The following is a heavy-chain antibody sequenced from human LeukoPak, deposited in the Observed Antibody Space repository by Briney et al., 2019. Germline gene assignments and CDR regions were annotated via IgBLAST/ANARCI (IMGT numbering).Heavy chain of an antibody. Sequence: PSETLSLTCTVSGGSISSYYWSWIRQPPGKGLEWIGYIYYSGSTNYNPSLKSRVTISVDTSKNQFSLKLSSVTAADTAVYYCARHLKYYYGSGSLGDFDYWGQGTLVTVSS. D-gene: IGHD3-10*01. CDR3: ARHLKYYYGSGSLGDFDY. CDR1: GGSISSYY. CDR2: IYYSGST. V-gene: IGHV4-59*08. J-gene: IGHJ4*02.